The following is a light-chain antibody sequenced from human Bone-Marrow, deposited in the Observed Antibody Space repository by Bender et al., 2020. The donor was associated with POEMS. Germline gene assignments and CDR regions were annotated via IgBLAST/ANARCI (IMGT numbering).Light chain of an antibody. Sequence: QSVLTQPPSASGTPGQRVTISCSGGSSNIGGNTVNWYQQLPGTAPKLLIYSSHRRPSEVPDRFSGSRSGTSASLAISGLQSEDEADYYCAVWDDSLNGWVFGGGTKLTVL. V-gene: IGLV1-44*01. CDR2: SSH. J-gene: IGLJ3*02. CDR1: SSNIGGNT. CDR3: AVWDDSLNGWV.